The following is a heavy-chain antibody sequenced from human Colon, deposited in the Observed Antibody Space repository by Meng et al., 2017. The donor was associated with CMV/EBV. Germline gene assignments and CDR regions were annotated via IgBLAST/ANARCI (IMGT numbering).Heavy chain of an antibody. CDR3: ARVMGGNGN. CDR1: GFTFSNYA. J-gene: IGHJ4*02. Sequence: GGSLRLSCAASGFTFSNYAMYWVRQAPGKGLEWVSLISFDGTNKYYAASVKGRFTISRDNSKNTLYLQMNSLRAEDTAVYYCARVMGGNGNWGQGTLVTVSS. V-gene: IGHV3-30*14. CDR2: ISFDGTNK. D-gene: IGHD3-16*01.